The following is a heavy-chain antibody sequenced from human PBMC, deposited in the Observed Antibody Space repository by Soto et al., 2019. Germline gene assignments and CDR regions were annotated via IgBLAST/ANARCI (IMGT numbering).Heavy chain of an antibody. D-gene: IGHD3-16*01. Sequence: GGSLRLSCAASGFTFGNYAFSWVRQAPGKGLEWVSAISGGGDATYYPDSVKGRFTTSRDNSKNTVYLQMNSLRAEDTAVYYCAINSLAPKTLHALCFCDYWGQGTLVTVSS. CDR1: GFTFGNYA. CDR2: ISGGGDAT. V-gene: IGHV3-23*01. CDR3: AINSLAPKTLHALCFCDY. J-gene: IGHJ4*02.